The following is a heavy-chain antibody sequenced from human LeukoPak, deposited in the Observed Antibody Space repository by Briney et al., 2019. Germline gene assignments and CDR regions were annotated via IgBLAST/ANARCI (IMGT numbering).Heavy chain of an antibody. CDR2: LSASGGGT. CDR3: AKRGVVIRVILVGFHKEAYYFDS. D-gene: IGHD3-22*01. CDR1: RITLSNYG. V-gene: IGHV3-23*01. J-gene: IGHJ4*02. Sequence: GGSLRLSCAVSRITLSNYGMAWVRQAPGKGLEWVASLSASGGGTSYADSVRGRFTISRDNAKNTLYLQMNSLRAEDTAVYFCAKRGVVIRVILVGFHKEAYYFDSWGQGVLVTVSS.